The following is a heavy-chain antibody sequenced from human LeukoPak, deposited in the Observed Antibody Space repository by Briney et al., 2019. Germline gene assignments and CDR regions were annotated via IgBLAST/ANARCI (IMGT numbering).Heavy chain of an antibody. V-gene: IGHV3-30*04. CDR3: ARDYSDMIVAVYDAFDI. Sequence: GGSLRLSCAASGFTFSSYAMYWVRQAPGKGLEWVAVISYDGSNKYYADSVKGRFTISRDNSKNTLYLQMNSLRAEDTAVYYCARDYSDMIVAVYDAFDIWGQGTMVTVSS. D-gene: IGHD3-22*01. J-gene: IGHJ3*02. CDR1: GFTFSSYA. CDR2: ISYDGSNK.